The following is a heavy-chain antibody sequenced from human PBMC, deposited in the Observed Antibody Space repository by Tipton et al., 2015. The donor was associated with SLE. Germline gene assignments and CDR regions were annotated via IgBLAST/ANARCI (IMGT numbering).Heavy chain of an antibody. Sequence: TLSLTCTVSGGSINSHYWGWIRQPPGKGLEWIGYVFYTGSTTYNPSLKSRVAISADTSKNQFSLNLNSVTAADTAIYYCASGRGYTLIVGQWGQGTLVAVSS. CDR2: VFYTGST. CDR3: ASGRGYTLIVGQ. D-gene: IGHD5-18*01. J-gene: IGHJ4*02. CDR1: GGSINSHY. V-gene: IGHV4-59*11.